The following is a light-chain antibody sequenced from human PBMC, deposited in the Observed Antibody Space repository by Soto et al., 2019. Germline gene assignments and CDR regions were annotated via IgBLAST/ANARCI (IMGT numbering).Light chain of an antibody. J-gene: IGLJ1*01. Sequence: QSALTQPASVSWSPGQSITIPCTGTSSDIGGYDYVSWYQQRPGKAPKLMIYDVTNRPSGVSNRFSGSKSGDTASLTISGLQAEDEADYYCSSYTSTNTPLVFGTGTKVTVL. CDR3: SSYTSTNTPLV. CDR1: SSDIGGYDY. V-gene: IGLV2-14*01. CDR2: DVT.